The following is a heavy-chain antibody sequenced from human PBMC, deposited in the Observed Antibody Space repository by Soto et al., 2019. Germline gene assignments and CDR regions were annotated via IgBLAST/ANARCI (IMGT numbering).Heavy chain of an antibody. Sequence: GGSPKISCHCSGYSFTSYWIGWVRQMPGKGLEWMVIIYPGDSDTRYSPSFQGQVTISADKSISTAYLQWSSLKASDTAMYYCARKGGSYPYSGNYYCGMDVWGQGTTVTVSS. V-gene: IGHV5-51*01. J-gene: IGHJ6*02. D-gene: IGHD1-26*01. CDR1: GYSFTSYW. CDR3: ARKGGSYPYSGNYYCGMDV. CDR2: IYPGDSDT.